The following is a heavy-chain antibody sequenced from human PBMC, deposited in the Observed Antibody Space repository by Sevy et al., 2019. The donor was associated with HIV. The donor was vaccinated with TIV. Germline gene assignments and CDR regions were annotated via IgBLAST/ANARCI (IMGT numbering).Heavy chain of an antibody. CDR2: ISFDGDTK. D-gene: IGHD3-22*01. V-gene: IGHV3-30*18. Sequence: GGSLRLSCAASGFSFRNYGMHWVRQAPGKGLEWLALISFDGDTKYYGDSVKGRFTISRDNSKKRLYLQMNSLRVEDTAVYYCAKRGGHDTSGYVSYYYYGMDVWGQGTTVTVSS. J-gene: IGHJ6*02. CDR3: AKRGGHDTSGYVSYYYYGMDV. CDR1: GFSFRNYG.